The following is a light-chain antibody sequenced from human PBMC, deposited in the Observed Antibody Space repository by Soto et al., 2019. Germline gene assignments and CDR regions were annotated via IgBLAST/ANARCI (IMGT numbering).Light chain of an antibody. J-gene: IGKJ2*01. CDR2: GAS. Sequence: EIVLTQSPGTLSLSPGEGAAVSCRASQSVRNGALAWYQQKPGQAPRLLIFGASSRTTDIPDRFSASGSGTHCTLPISRLEPEDFAVYYCHQYGDSAHTFGQGTKLDIK. CDR3: HQYGDSAHT. V-gene: IGKV3-20*01. CDR1: QSVRNGA.